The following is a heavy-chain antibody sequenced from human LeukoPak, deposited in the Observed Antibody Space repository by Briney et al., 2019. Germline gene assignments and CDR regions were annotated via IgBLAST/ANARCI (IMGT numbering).Heavy chain of an antibody. CDR3: ARDPGREDFYGMDV. V-gene: IGHV3-23*01. Sequence: PGGSLRLSCAASGFTFSSYAMSWVRQAPGKGLEWVSAISGSGGSTYYADSVKGRFTISRDNAKNSLYLQMNSLRAEDTAVYYCARDPGREDFYGMDVWGKGTTVTVSS. CDR2: ISGSGGST. D-gene: IGHD1-26*01. J-gene: IGHJ6*04. CDR1: GFTFSSYA.